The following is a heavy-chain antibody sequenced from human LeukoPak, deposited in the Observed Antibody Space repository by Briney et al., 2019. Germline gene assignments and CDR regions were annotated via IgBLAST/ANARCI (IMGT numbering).Heavy chain of an antibody. CDR2: INHSGST. Sequence: YPSETLSLTCTVYGGSFSGYYWSWIRQPPGKGLEWIGEINHSGSTNYNPSLKSRVTISVDTSKNQFSLKLSSVTAADTAVYYCARHIRYDYVWGSYRHPFDYWGQGTLVTVSS. CDR3: ARHIRYDYVWGSYRHPFDY. V-gene: IGHV4-34*01. D-gene: IGHD3-16*02. J-gene: IGHJ4*02. CDR1: GGSFSGYY.